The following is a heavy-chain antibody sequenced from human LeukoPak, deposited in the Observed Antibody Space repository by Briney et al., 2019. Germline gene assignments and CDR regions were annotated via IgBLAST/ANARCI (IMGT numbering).Heavy chain of an antibody. D-gene: IGHD3-22*01. J-gene: IGHJ4*02. CDR2: INPNSGGT. CDR1: GYTFTGYY. V-gene: IGHV1-2*02. Sequence: ASVKVSRKASGYTFTGYYMHWVRQAPGQGLERMGWINPNSGGTNYAQKFQGRVTMTRDTSISTAYMELSRLRSDDTAVYYCARGPVDSSGYYSDYWGQGTLVTVSS. CDR3: ARGPVDSSGYYSDY.